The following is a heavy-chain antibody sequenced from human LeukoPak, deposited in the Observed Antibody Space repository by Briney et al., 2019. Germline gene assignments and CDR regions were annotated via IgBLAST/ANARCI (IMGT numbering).Heavy chain of an antibody. D-gene: IGHD3-22*01. V-gene: IGHV4-59*01. Sequence: SETLSLTCTVSGGSISSYYWSWIRQPPGKGLEWIGYIYHSGSTNYNPSLKSRVTISVDTSNNQFSLKLSSVTAADTAVYYCARHYYDNSGYFDYWGQGTLVTVSS. CDR2: IYHSGST. J-gene: IGHJ4*02. CDR3: ARHYYDNSGYFDY. CDR1: GGSISSYY.